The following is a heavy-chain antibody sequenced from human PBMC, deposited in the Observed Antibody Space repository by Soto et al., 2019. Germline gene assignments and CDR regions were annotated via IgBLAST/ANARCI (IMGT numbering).Heavy chain of an antibody. CDR2: IYYSGSS. V-gene: IGHV4-39*01. CDR3: ATDRYYDFWSGLGRMDV. D-gene: IGHD3-3*01. Sequence: SETLSLTCTVSGGSISSSSYYWGWIRQPPGKGLEWVGTIYYSGSSYYSPSLESRVTISVDTSKNQVSLKLNSVTAADTAVYYCATDRYYDFWSGLGRMDVWGQGTTVTVSS. J-gene: IGHJ6*02. CDR1: GGSISSSSYY.